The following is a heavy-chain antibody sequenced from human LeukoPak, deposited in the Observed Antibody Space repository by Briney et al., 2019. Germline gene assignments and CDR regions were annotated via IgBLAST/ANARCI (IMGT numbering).Heavy chain of an antibody. J-gene: IGHJ5*02. CDR2: INSDGTST. D-gene: IGHD3-10*01. V-gene: IGHV3-74*01. CDR3: ARQMVRGVIWLFDP. CDR1: GFTFSSYW. Sequence: GGSLSLSCAASGFTFSSYWMHWVRQAPGKGLVWVSRINSDGTSTSYADSVKGRFTISRDNAKNTLYLQMNSLRAEDTAVYYCARQMVRGVIWLFDPWGQGTLVTVSS.